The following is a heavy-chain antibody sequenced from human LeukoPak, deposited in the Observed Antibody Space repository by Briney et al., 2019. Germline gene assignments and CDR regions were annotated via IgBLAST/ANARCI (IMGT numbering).Heavy chain of an antibody. CDR2: ISGSGANT. CDR1: GFTFNNYA. J-gene: IGHJ3*02. CDR3: TKDHKYSGSPRAFDI. Sequence: GGSLRLSCAASGFTFNNYAMSWVRQAPGKGLEWVSGISGSGANTNYADSVKGRFTISRDNSKNTLYLQMNSLRAEDTGVYYCTKDHKYSGSPRAFDIWGQGTMVTVSS. V-gene: IGHV3-23*01. D-gene: IGHD1-26*01.